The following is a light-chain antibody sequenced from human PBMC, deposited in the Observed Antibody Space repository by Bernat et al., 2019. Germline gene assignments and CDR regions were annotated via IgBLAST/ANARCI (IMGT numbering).Light chain of an antibody. V-gene: IGLV3-25*02. CDR3: QSADSSGSDVL. CDR2: KDI. Sequence: SYELTQPPSVPVSPGQTARITCSGDSLPRQYAYWYQQKPGQAPVMVIKKDIERPSGIPERFSGSSSGTTVTLTISGGQAEDEADYYCQSADSSGSDVLFGGGTRLTVL. J-gene: IGLJ2*01. CDR1: SLPRQY.